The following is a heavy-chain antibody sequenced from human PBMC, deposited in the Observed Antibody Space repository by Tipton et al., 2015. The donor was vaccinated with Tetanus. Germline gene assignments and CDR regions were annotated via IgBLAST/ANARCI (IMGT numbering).Heavy chain of an antibody. CDR2: VSSSGRT. D-gene: IGHD3-9*01. J-gene: IGHJ4*02. CDR1: GGSVRSGDYS. Sequence: TLSLTCTVSGGSVRSGDYSWNWIRQTPGKGLEWLAYVSSSGRTNSNYDLKSRITTSHDTSKNQFFLRLTSVTAADTAVYYCARANYDNSKKGPFDSWGQGTLVIVSS. V-gene: IGHV4-61*08. CDR3: ARANYDNSKKGPFDS.